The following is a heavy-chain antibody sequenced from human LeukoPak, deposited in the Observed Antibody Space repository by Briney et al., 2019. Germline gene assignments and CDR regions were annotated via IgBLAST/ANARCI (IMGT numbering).Heavy chain of an antibody. CDR3: AREGYYGSGSYMDV. V-gene: IGHV1-69*13. Sequence: SVKVSCKASGYTFTSYAISWVRQAPGQGLEWMGGIIPIFGTANYAQKFQGRVTITADESTSTAYMELSSLRSEDTAVYYCAREGYYGSGSYMDVWGQGTTVTVSS. CDR1: GYTFTSYA. D-gene: IGHD3-10*01. CDR2: IIPIFGTA. J-gene: IGHJ6*02.